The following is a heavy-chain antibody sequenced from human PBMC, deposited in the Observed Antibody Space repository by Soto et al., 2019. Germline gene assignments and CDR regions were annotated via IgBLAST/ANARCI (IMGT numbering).Heavy chain of an antibody. CDR2: INPNSGDT. D-gene: IGHD1-7*01. J-gene: IGHJ4*02. CDR1: GYAFTGYY. Sequence: ASVKVSCKASGYAFTGYYIHWVRQAPGQGLEWMGWINPNSGDTNYAQKFQGRVTMTRDTSISTVYMELSRLTSDDTAMYYCARGGPRTTDHFDFWGQGTLVTVSS. V-gene: IGHV1-2*02. CDR3: ARGGPRTTDHFDF.